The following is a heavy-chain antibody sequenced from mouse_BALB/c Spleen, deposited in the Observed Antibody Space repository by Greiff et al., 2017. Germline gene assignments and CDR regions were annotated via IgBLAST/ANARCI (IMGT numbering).Heavy chain of an antibody. CDR3: ARDGSTPFAY. D-gene: IGHD1-1*01. CDR1: GFTFSSFG. V-gene: IGHV5-17*02. J-gene: IGHJ3*01. Sequence: EVKLVESGGGLVQPGGSRKLSCAASGFTFSSFGMHWVRQAPEKGLEWVAYISSGSSTIYYADTVKGRFTISRDNPKNTLFLQMTSLRSEDTAMYYCARDGSTPFAYWGQGTLVTVSA. CDR2: ISSGSSTI.